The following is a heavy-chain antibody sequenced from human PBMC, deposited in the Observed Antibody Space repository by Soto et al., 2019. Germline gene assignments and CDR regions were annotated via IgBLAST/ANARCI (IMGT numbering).Heavy chain of an antibody. J-gene: IGHJ6*02. CDR3: ARDPSSGWYDYYYYYGMDV. V-gene: IGHV3-30-3*01. D-gene: IGHD6-19*01. CDR2: ISYDGSNK. Sequence: QVQLVESGGGVVQPGRSLRLSCAASGFTFSSYAMHWVRQAPGKGLEWVAVISYDGSNKYYADSVKGRFTISRDNSKNNLYLQMNSLRAEDTAVYYCARDPSSGWYDYYYYYGMDVWGQGTTVTVSS. CDR1: GFTFSSYA.